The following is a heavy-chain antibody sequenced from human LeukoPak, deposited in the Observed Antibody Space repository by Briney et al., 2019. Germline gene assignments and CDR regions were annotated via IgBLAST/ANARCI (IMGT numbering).Heavy chain of an antibody. CDR1: GYTFTDYG. J-gene: IGHJ4*02. Sequence: ASVKVSCKASGYTFTDYGISWVRQATGQGLEWMGWISGSNGNADYAQLLRGRVTLTTDTSTSTAYMELRSLRSDDTAVYYCARAGAVLTTHFNAWGQGTLVLVSS. D-gene: IGHD4-11*01. CDR3: ARAGAVLTTHFNA. CDR2: ISGSNGNA. V-gene: IGHV1-18*01.